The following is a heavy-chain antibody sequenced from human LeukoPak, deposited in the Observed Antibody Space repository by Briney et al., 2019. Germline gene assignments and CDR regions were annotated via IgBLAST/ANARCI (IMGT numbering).Heavy chain of an antibody. Sequence: ASVKVSCKASGYTFTGYYMHWVRQAPGQGLEGMGWINPNSGGTNYAQKFQGRVTMTRDTSISTAYMELSRLRSDDTAVYYCASGAGDCSGGSCFDYWGQGTLVTVSS. D-gene: IGHD2-15*01. CDR1: GYTFTGYY. J-gene: IGHJ4*02. CDR2: INPNSGGT. CDR3: ASGAGDCSGGSCFDY. V-gene: IGHV1-2*02.